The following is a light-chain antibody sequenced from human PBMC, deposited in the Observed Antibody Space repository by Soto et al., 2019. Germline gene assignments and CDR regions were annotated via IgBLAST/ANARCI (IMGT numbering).Light chain of an antibody. CDR3: QKSNSGLIT. CDR2: GAY. CDR1: QVIGNY. J-gene: IGKJ5*01. Sequence: DIQMTQSPSSLAVSVGDIVTITFRASQVIGNYLAWYQQKPGKVPKLLIYGAYTLQSGVPSRFSGSGSGTDFTLTIRSLQPEDVAIYYCQKSNSGLITYGQGTRLEIK. V-gene: IGKV1-27*01.